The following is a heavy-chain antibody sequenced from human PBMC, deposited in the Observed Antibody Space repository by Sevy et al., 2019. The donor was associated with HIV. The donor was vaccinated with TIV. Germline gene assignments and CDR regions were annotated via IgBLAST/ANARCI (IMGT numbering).Heavy chain of an antibody. Sequence: GGSLRLSCEASGFSFSNAWMNWVRQAPGKGLEWVGRIKSRTDGGTTDYAAPVKGRFTISRDDAKSMLYLQMNSLKTEDTALYYCTRQSERPGFDPWGQGTLVTVSS. D-gene: IGHD1-1*01. V-gene: IGHV3-15*01. CDR2: IKSRTDGGTT. CDR3: TRQSERPGFDP. J-gene: IGHJ5*02. CDR1: GFSFSNAW.